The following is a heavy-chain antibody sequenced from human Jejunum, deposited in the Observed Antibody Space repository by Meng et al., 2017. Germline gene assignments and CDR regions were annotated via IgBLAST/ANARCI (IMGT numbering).Heavy chain of an antibody. J-gene: IGHJ4*02. CDR3: ARGWKYAWFN. CDR2: MHQSGSS. Sequence: QVQLQESGPGLVRPSGALSLTCAVSVGFSSIYWWSWLRQPPGKGLEWIGEMHQSGSSNYNPSLKSRLTMSVDESKNHFSLKLNSVTAADTAVYYCARGWKYAWFNWGQGTLVTVSS. CDR1: VGFSSIYW. D-gene: IGHD1-7*01. V-gene: IGHV4-4*02.